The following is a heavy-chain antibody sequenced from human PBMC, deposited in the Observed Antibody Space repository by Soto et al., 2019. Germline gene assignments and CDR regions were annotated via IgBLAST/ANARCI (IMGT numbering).Heavy chain of an antibody. D-gene: IGHD6-13*01. CDR1: GGSIINYY. J-gene: IGHJ5*01. CDR3: ARQTTYSSSWFDF. Sequence: SETLSLTCTVSGGSIINYYWTWIRQPAGKGLEWVGRIYSSGSASYNPSLKSRLSMSVDTSKNQFTLKLTSVTAADTALYYCARQTTYSSSWFDFWGHGTLVTVSS. V-gene: IGHV4-4*07. CDR2: IYSSGSA.